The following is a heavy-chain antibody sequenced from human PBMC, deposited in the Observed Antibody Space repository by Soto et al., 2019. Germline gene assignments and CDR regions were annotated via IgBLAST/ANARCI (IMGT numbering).Heavy chain of an antibody. CDR3: ATLHGYAFDY. CDR1: GGTFSSYA. CDR2: FDPEDGET. V-gene: IGHV1-24*01. J-gene: IGHJ4*02. D-gene: IGHD5-12*01. Sequence: AASVKVSCKASGGTFSSYAISWVRQAPGKGLEWMGGFDPEDGETIYAQKFQGRVTMTEDTSTDTAYMELSSLRSEGTAVYYCATLHGYAFDYWGQGALVTVSS.